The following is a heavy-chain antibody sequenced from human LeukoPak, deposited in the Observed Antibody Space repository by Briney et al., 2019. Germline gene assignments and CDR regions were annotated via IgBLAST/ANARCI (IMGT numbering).Heavy chain of an antibody. D-gene: IGHD3-10*01. V-gene: IGHV3-30-3*01. CDR3: ARDYYGSGSGIDY. Sequence: PGGSLRLSCAASGFTLSSYAMHWVRQAPGKGLEWVAVISYDGSNKYYADSVKGRFTISRDNSKNTLYLQMNSLRAEDTAVYYCARDYYGSGSGIDYWGQGTLVTVSS. CDR1: GFTLSSYA. CDR2: ISYDGSNK. J-gene: IGHJ4*02.